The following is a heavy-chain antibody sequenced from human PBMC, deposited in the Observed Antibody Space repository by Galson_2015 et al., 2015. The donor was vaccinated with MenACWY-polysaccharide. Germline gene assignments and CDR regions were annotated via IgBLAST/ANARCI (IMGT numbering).Heavy chain of an antibody. CDR1: GFSLGGWY. V-gene: IGHV3-11*01. CDR2: IRKSGDST. CDR3: ARGHYGLDG. J-gene: IGHJ6*02. Sequence: SLRLSCAASGFSLGGWYMSWIRQAPGKGLEWLSYIRKSGDSTFYADSVKGRFAIFRDNAKNSLYLQLNSLEVEDTAIYYCARGHYGLDGWGQGTTVTVYS.